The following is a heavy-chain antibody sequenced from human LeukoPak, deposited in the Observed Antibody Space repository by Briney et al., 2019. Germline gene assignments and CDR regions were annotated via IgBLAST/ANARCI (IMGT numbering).Heavy chain of an antibody. V-gene: IGHV3-23*01. D-gene: IGHD2-15*01. CDR1: GFTFSSYA. Sequence: GGSLRPSCAASGFTFSSYAMSWVRQAPGKGLEWVSAISGSGGSTYYADSVKGRFTISRDNSKNTLYLRMNSLRAEDTAVYYCAKANMVARRCFDYWGQGTLVTVSS. CDR2: ISGSGGST. CDR3: AKANMVARRCFDY. J-gene: IGHJ4*02.